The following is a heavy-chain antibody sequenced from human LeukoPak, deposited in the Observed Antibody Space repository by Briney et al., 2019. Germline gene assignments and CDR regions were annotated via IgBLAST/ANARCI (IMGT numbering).Heavy chain of an antibody. D-gene: IGHD6-6*01. V-gene: IGHV4-39*01. Sequence: SETLSLTCTVSGGSISSSSYYWGWIRQPPGKGLEWIGSIYYSGSTYYNPSLKSRVTISVDTSKNQFSLKLSSVTAADTAVYYCARRVIAARPAPHVYYFDYWGQGTLVTVSS. CDR2: IYYSGST. J-gene: IGHJ4*02. CDR3: ARRVIAARPAPHVYYFDY. CDR1: GGSISSSSYY.